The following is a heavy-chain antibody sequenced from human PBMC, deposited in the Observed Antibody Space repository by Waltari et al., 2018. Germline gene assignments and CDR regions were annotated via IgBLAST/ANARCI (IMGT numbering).Heavy chain of an antibody. CDR1: RFNFGDYS. D-gene: IGHD2-15*01. J-gene: IGHJ3*01. CDR2: IATYSET. Sequence: EGQLVESGGGWVQPGGSLKVAWAASRFNFGDYSRNWVRQAPEKGLEWVAYIATYSETFDGDSVKGRFTISRDNVNNLLYLDMTRLREDDTAIYYCVRDHRWAFDLWGQGTMVTVSS. CDR3: VRDHRWAFDL. V-gene: IGHV3-48*02.